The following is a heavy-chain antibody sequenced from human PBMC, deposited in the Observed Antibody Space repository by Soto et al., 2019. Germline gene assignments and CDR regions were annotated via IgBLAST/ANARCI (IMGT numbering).Heavy chain of an antibody. J-gene: IGHJ5*02. CDR2: IIPIFGTA. CDR1: GGTFSSYA. CDR3: AREDYGGNSGNWFDP. V-gene: IGHV1-69*13. Sequence: RASVKVSCKASGGTFSSYAISWVRQAPGQGLEWMGGIIPIFGTANYAQKFQGRVTITADESTSTAYMELSSLRSEDTAVYYCAREDYGGNSGNWFDPWGQGTLVTVSS. D-gene: IGHD4-17*01.